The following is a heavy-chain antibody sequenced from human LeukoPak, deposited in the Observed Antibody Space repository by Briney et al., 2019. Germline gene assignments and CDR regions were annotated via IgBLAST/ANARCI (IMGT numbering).Heavy chain of an antibody. CDR3: ARRSSNWYGWFDP. CDR1: GYSFTSYW. V-gene: IGHV5-51*01. CDR2: IYPGDSDT. Sequence: GESLKISCKGSGYSFTSYWLGWVRQMPGKGLEWMGIIYPGDSDTRYSPSFQGQVTISADTSISTAYLQWNSLKASDSAMYYCARRSSNWYGWFDPWGQGTLVTVSS. D-gene: IGHD6-13*01. J-gene: IGHJ5*02.